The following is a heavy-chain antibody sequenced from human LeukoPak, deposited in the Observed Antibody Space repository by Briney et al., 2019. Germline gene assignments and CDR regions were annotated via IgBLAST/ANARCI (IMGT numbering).Heavy chain of an antibody. J-gene: IGHJ4*02. CDR1: GYTFTGYY. CDR2: INPNSGGT. V-gene: IGHV1-2*02. CDR3: ARGIVVVPAATDY. Sequence: ASVKVSCKASGYTFTGYYMHWVRQAPGQGLEWMGWINPNSGGTNYAQKFKGRVTMTRDTSISTAYMELSRLRSDDTAVYYCARGIVVVPAATDYWGQGTLVTVSS. D-gene: IGHD2-2*01.